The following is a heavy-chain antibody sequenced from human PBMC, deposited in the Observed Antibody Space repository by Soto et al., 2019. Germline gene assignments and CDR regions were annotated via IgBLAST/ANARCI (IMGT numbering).Heavy chain of an antibody. CDR1: GYTFTNYY. CDR2: INPRDGST. J-gene: IGHJ6*02. CDR3: ARSQPPYYDFYYGMDV. D-gene: IGHD3-3*01. Sequence: ASVKVSCKASGYTFTNYYMHWVRQAPGQGLEWMGVINPRDGSTAYAQNFQGRVTMTRDTSTSTVYMELSSLRSEDTAVYYCARSQPPYYDFYYGMDVWGQGTTVTVSS. V-gene: IGHV1-46*01.